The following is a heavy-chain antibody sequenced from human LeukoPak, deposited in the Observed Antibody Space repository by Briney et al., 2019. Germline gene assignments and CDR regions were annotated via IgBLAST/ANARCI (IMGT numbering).Heavy chain of an antibody. J-gene: IGHJ4*02. D-gene: IGHD3-10*01. CDR3: ARGMRFGELLPSEFFDY. Sequence: SETLSLTCAVYGGSFSGYYWSWIRQPPGKGLEWIGEINHSGSTNYNPSLKSRATISVDTSKNQFSLKLSSVTAADTAVYYCARGMRFGELLPSEFFDYWGQGTLVTVSS. CDR2: INHSGST. CDR1: GGSFSGYY. V-gene: IGHV4-34*01.